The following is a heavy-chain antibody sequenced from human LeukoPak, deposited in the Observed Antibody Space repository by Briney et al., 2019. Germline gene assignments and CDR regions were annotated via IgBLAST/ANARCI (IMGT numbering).Heavy chain of an antibody. CDR2: IYYSGST. D-gene: IGHD3-16*01. V-gene: IGHV4-4*02. Sequence: SGTLSLTCAVSGGSISSSNWWSWVRQPPGKGLEWIGYIYYSGSTYYNPSLKSRVIISADTSKNQFSLKLSSVTAADTAVYYCARDRVGLALDYWGQGTLVTVSS. CDR1: GGSISSSNW. J-gene: IGHJ4*02. CDR3: ARDRVGLALDY.